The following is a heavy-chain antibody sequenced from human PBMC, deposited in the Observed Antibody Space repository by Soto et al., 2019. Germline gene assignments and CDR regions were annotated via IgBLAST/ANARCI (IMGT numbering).Heavy chain of an antibody. V-gene: IGHV3-30*03. D-gene: IGHD2-2*01. CDR2: ISYDGSNK. Sequence: QVQLVESGGGVVQPGRSLRLSCAASGFTFSSYGMHWVRQAPGKGLEWVAVISYDGSNKYYADSVKGRFTISRDNSKNPLYLQMNSLRAEDTAVYYCASSGRRYCISTSCYHFDYWGQGTLVTVSS. CDR1: GFTFSSYG. CDR3: ASSGRRYCISTSCYHFDY. J-gene: IGHJ4*02.